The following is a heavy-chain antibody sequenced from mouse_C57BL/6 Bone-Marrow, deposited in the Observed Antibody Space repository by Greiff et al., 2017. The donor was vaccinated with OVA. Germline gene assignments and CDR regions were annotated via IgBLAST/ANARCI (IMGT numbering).Heavy chain of an antibody. V-gene: IGHV1-69*01. D-gene: IGHD2-3*01. CDR3: ARRAYDYLDY. J-gene: IGHJ2*01. Sequence: VQLQQPGAELVMPGASVKLSCKASGYTFTSYWMHWVMQRPGQGLEWIGEIDPSDSYTNYNQKFKGKSTLTVDKSSSTAYMQLSSLTSEDSAVYYCARRAYDYLDYWGQGTTLTVSS. CDR2: IDPSDSYT. CDR1: GYTFTSYW.